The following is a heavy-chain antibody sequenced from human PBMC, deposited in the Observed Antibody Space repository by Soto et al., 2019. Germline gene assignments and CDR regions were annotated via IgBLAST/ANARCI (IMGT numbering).Heavy chain of an antibody. CDR1: GFTFSSYA. CDR3: ARDESFCSGGSCYPYYYYYMDV. D-gene: IGHD2-15*01. V-gene: IGHV3-64*01. Sequence: GGSLRLSCAASGFTFSSYAMHWVRQAPGKGLEYVSAISSNGGSTYYANSVKGRFTISRDNSKNTLYLQMGSLRAEDMAVYYCARDESFCSGGSCYPYYYYYMDVWGKGTTVTVSS. J-gene: IGHJ6*03. CDR2: ISSNGGST.